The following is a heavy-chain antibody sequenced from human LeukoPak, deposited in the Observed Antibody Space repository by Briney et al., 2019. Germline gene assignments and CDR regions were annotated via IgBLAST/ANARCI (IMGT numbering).Heavy chain of an antibody. CDR3: ARTRAARFAFDI. CDR1: GYSISSSNW. Sequence: SDTLSLTCAVSGYSISSSNWWGWIRPPPGKGLEWIGYMYYTGSTYYNPSLKSRVTMSEDTSKNHFSLKLSSVTAVDTAVYYCARTRAARFAFDIWGQGTMVTVSS. CDR2: MYYTGST. V-gene: IGHV4-28*01. D-gene: IGHD6-25*01. J-gene: IGHJ3*02.